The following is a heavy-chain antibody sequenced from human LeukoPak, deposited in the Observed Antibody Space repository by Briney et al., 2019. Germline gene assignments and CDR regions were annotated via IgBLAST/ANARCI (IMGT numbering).Heavy chain of an antibody. V-gene: IGHV3-23*01. D-gene: IGHD1-26*01. J-gene: IGHJ4*02. CDR3: AKGGPLWELLN. Sequence: SGGSLRLSCAASGFTFSSYAMSWVRQAPGKGLEWVSAISGSGGSTYYADSVKGRFTTSRDNSKNTLYLQMNSLRDEDTAEYYCAKGGPLWELLNWGQGTLVTVSS. CDR2: ISGSGGST. CDR1: GFTFSSYA.